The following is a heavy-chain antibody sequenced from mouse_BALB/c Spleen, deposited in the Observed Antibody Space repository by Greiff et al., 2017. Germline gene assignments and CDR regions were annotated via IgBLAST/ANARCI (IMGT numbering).Heavy chain of an antibody. J-gene: IGHJ3*01. CDR3: ARRDYDGAWFAY. CDR1: GFTFSSYT. Sequence: DVMLVESGGGLVQPGGSLKLSCAASGFTFSSYTMSWVRQTPEKRLEWVAYISNGGGSTYYPDTVKGRFTISRDNAKNTLYLQMSSLKSEDTAMYYCARRDYDGAWFAYWGQGTLVTVSA. CDR2: ISNGGGST. V-gene: IGHV5-12-2*01. D-gene: IGHD2-4*01.